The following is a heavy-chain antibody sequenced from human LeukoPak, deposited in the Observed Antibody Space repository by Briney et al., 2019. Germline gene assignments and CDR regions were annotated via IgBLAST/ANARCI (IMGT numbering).Heavy chain of an antibody. Sequence: GGSLRLSCAASGFIFSSYAMSWVRQAPGKGLEWVANIKQDGSEKYYVDSVKGRFTISRDNAKNSLYLQMNSLRAEDTAVYYCARDQWLFDYWGQGTLVTVSS. D-gene: IGHD6-19*01. CDR2: IKQDGSEK. J-gene: IGHJ4*02. CDR3: ARDQWLFDY. CDR1: GFIFSSYA. V-gene: IGHV3-7*01.